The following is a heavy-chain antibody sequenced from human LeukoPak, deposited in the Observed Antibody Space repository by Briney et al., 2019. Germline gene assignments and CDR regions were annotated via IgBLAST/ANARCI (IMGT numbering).Heavy chain of an antibody. CDR1: GFTFSSYA. Sequence: PGGSLRLSCAASGFTFSSYAMSWVRQAPGKGLEWVSAISGSGGSTYYADSVKGQFTISRDNSKNTLYLQMNSLRAEDTAVYCCAKASIAAAGHDCYFDYWGQGTLVTVSS. CDR2: ISGSGGST. D-gene: IGHD6-13*01. J-gene: IGHJ4*02. V-gene: IGHV3-23*01. CDR3: AKASIAAAGHDCYFDY.